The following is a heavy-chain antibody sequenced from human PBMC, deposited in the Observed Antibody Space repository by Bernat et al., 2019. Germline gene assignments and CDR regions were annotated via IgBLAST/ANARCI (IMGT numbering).Heavy chain of an antibody. D-gene: IGHD6-19*01. CDR2: ISGSDGST. Sequence: EVQLLESGGGLVQPGGSLRLSCEASGFTFSDYAMSWVRQAPGKGLELVSAISGSDGSTYYEDSVKGRFTISRDNSKNTLYLQMNSLRAEDTAVYYCAKDVSAVAGDAFDIWGQGTMVTVSS. CDR3: AKDVSAVAGDAFDI. J-gene: IGHJ3*02. V-gene: IGHV3-23*01. CDR1: GFTFSDYA.